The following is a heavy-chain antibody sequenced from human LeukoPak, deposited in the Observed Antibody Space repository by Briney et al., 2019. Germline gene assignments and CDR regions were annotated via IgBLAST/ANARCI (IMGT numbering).Heavy chain of an antibody. CDR1: GYTFTIYG. J-gene: IGHJ4*02. CDR2: ISAYNGNT. Sequence: ASVTVSFTASGYTFTIYGISWVRQAPGQGLEWMGWISAYNGNTNYAQKLQGRVTMTTDTSTSTAYMELRSLRSDDTAVYYCARDAQPAYSSSPLGYWGQGTLVTVSS. D-gene: IGHD6-6*01. V-gene: IGHV1-18*01. CDR3: ARDAQPAYSSSPLGY.